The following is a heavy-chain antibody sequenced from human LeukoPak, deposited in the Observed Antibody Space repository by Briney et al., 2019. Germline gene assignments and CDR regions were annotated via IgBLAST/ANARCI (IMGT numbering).Heavy chain of an antibody. V-gene: IGHV3-7*01. D-gene: IGHD4-17*01. J-gene: IGHJ4*02. CDR2: IKQDGSEK. CDR1: GFGLSGYW. CDR3: ARNPIMRDYDDY. Sequence: GGSLRLSCAASGFGLSGYWMSWVRQAPGKGLEWVANIKQDGSEKYYVDSVKGRFTISRDNARNSLYLQMSSLRAEDTAMYYCARNPIMRDYDDYWGQGTLVTVSS.